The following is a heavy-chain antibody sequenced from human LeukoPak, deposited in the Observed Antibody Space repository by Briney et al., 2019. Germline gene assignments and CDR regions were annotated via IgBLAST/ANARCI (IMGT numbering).Heavy chain of an antibody. CDR2: ISAYNGNT. CDR3: ARDRASWTSSGYYFYYYYMDV. Sequence: GASVKVSCKASGYTFTSYGISWVRQAPGQGLEWMGWISAYNGNTNYAQKLQGRVTMTTDTSTSTAYMEVRSLRSDDTAVYYCARDRASWTSSGYYFYYYYMDVWGKGTTVTVSS. D-gene: IGHD3-22*01. CDR1: GYTFTSYG. J-gene: IGHJ6*03. V-gene: IGHV1-18*01.